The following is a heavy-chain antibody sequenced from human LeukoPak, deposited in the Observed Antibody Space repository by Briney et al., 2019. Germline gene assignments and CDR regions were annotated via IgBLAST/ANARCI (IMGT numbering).Heavy chain of an antibody. CDR2: IIPILGIA. J-gene: IGHJ4*02. V-gene: IGHV1-69*02. CDR3: TQYCSSTSCSRFAY. CDR1: GGTFSSYT. Sequence: GSSVKVSCKASGGTFSSYTISWVRQAPGQGLEWMGRIIPILGIANYAQKFQGRVTITADKSTSTAYMELSSLRSEDTAVYYCTQYCSSTSCSRFAYWGQGTLVTVSS. D-gene: IGHD2-2*01.